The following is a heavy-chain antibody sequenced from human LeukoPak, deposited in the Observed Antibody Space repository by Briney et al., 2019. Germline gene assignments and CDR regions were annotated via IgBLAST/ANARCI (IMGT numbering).Heavy chain of an antibody. V-gene: IGHV3-9*03. J-gene: IGHJ4*02. CDR1: GFTFDDYA. CDR3: AKGSHYDILTGYYTGLYYFDY. D-gene: IGHD3-9*01. CDR2: ISWNSGSI. Sequence: GRSLRLSCAASGFTFDDYAMHWVRQAPGKGLEWVSGISWNSGSIGYADSVKGRSTISRDNAKNSLYLQMNSLRAEDMALYYCAKGSHYDILTGYYTGLYYFDYWGQGTLVTVSS.